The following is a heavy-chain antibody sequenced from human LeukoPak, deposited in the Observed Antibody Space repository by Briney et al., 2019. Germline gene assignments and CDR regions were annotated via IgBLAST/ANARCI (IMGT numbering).Heavy chain of an antibody. CDR3: ATLPPTVRGMDV. CDR1: GYSFPTYW. D-gene: IGHD3-10*01. V-gene: IGHV5-10-1*04. CDR2: INPSDSYT. Sequence: GESLKISCKGSGYSFPTYWISWVRQMPGKGLEWMGTINPSDSYTSYSPSFQGQVTISADKSISTAYLQWSSLKASDTAMYYCATLPPTVRGMDVWGQGTTVTVSS. J-gene: IGHJ6*02.